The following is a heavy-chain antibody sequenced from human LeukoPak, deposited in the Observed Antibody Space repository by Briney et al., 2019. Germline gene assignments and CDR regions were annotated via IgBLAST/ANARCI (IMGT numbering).Heavy chain of an antibody. D-gene: IGHD2-2*01. CDR1: GGSFSGYY. J-gene: IGHJ5*02. V-gene: IGHV4-34*01. Sequence: PSETLSLTCAVYGGSFSGYYWSWIRQPPGKGLEWIGEINHSGSTNYNPSLKSRVTISVDTSKNQFSLKLSSVTAADTAVYYCARRVVVPAARNWFDPWGQGTLVTVSS. CDR2: INHSGST. CDR3: ARRVVVPAARNWFDP.